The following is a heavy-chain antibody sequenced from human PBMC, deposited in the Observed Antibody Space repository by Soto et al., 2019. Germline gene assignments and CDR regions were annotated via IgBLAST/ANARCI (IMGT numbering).Heavy chain of an antibody. CDR2: INHSGST. J-gene: IGHJ6*03. CDR1: GGSSSGYY. CDR3: AREPRGATRVLVVYYYYYMDV. V-gene: IGHV4-34*01. D-gene: IGHD2-2*01. Sequence: SETLSLTCAVYGGSSSGYYWSWIRQPPGKGLEWIGEINHSGSTNYNPSLKSRVTISVDTSKNQFSPKLSSVTAADTAVYYCAREPRGATRVLVVYYYYYMDVWGKGTTVTVSS.